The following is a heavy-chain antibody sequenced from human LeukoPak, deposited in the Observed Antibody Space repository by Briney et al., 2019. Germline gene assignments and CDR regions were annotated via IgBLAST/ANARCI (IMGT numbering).Heavy chain of an antibody. CDR3: ARADYGGGEYFDY. D-gene: IGHD3-16*01. V-gene: IGHV1-8*03. CDR2: MNPNSGNT. J-gene: IGHJ4*02. CDR1: GYTFTSYD. Sequence: ASVKASCKASGYTFTSYDINWVRQATGQGLEWMGWMNPNSGNTGYAQKFQGRATTTRNTSISPAYMELSSLGSEDTAVYYCARADYGGGEYFDYWGQGTLVTVSS.